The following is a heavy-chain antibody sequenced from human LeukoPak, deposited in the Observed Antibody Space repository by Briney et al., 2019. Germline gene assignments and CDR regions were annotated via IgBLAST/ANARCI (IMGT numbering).Heavy chain of an antibody. Sequence: QPGGSLRLSCAASGFTFSSYWMSWVRQAPGKGLEWVANIKQDGSEKYYVDSVKGRFTISRDNAKNSLYLQMNSLRAEDTAVYYCARDVLAAGATGTFDIWGQGTMVTVSS. CDR1: GFTFSSYW. CDR3: ARDVLAAGATGTFDI. D-gene: IGHD1-14*01. J-gene: IGHJ3*02. CDR2: IKQDGSEK. V-gene: IGHV3-7*03.